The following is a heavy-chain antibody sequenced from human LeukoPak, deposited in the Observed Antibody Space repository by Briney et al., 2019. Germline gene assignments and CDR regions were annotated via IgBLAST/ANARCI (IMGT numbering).Heavy chain of an antibody. D-gene: IGHD3-22*01. CDR2: FDPEDGET. CDR3: VRDHYYDSSGAFDY. J-gene: IGHJ4*01. CDR1: GYTLTELS. Sequence: ASVKVSCKVSGYTLTELSMHWVRQAPGKGLEWMGGFDPEDGETIYAQKFQGRVTMTEDTSTDTAYMELNSLRAEDTAVYYCVRDHYYDSSGAFDYWGHGTLVTVSS. V-gene: IGHV1-24*01.